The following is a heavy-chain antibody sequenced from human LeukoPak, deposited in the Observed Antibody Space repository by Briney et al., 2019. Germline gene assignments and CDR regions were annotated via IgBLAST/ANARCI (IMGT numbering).Heavy chain of an antibody. J-gene: IGHJ4*02. CDR1: GYSFTSYW. V-gene: IGHV5-51*01. CDR2: IYPGDSDT. CDR3: ARWGIRKVRGAYFDY. D-gene: IGHD3-10*01. Sequence: GESLKISCKGAGYSFTSYWIGWVRQMPGKGLEWMGVIYPGDSDTRYSPAFQGQVTISADKSISTAYLQRSSLKASDTAMYYCARWGIRKVRGAYFDYWGQGTLVTVSS.